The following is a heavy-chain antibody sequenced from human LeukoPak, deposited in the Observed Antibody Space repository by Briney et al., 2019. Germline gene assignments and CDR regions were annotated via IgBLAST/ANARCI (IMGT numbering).Heavy chain of an antibody. CDR1: GYTFTGYY. CDR2: INPNSGGT. D-gene: IGHD2-15*01. V-gene: IGHV1-2*02. Sequence: ASVKVSCKASGYTFTGYYMHWVRQAPGQGLEWMGWINPNSGGTNYAQKFQGRVTMTRDTSISTAYMELSRLRSDDTAVYYCARADIVVSDAFDIWGQGTMVTVSS. J-gene: IGHJ3*02. CDR3: ARADIVVSDAFDI.